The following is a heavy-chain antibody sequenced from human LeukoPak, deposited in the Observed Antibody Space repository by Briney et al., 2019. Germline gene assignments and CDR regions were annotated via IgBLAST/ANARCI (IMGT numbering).Heavy chain of an antibody. CDR3: ARDLTVVVRGLYYYGMDV. CDR2: MNPNSGNT. D-gene: IGHD3-22*01. V-gene: IGHV1-8*01. CDR1: GYTFTSYD. Sequence: ASVKVSCKASGYTFTSYDTNWVRQATGQGLEWMGWMNPNSGNTGYAQKFQGRVTMTRNTSISTAYMELSSLRPEDTAVYYCARDLTVVVRGLYYYGMDVWGQGTTVTVSS. J-gene: IGHJ6*02.